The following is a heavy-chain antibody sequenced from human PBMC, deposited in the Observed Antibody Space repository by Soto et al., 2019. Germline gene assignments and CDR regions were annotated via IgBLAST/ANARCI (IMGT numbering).Heavy chain of an antibody. CDR2: LAAKNENYVT. Sequence: GGSLRLSCAASGYSFSGSAIHWVRQASGKGLEWVGRLAAKNENYVTTYAASVQGRFIISTDESKNTAHLQMNSLKTEDTAIYYCNKFSGTSSAPAALGQGTLVTVSS. J-gene: IGHJ5*02. V-gene: IGHV3-73*01. D-gene: IGHD1-26*01. CDR1: GYSFSGSA. CDR3: NKFSGTSSAPAA.